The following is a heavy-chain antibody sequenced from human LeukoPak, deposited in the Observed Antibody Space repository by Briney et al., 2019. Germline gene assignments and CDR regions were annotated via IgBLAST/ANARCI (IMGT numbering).Heavy chain of an antibody. CDR3: VTDLVIKGYFDY. J-gene: IGHJ4*02. D-gene: IGHD2-21*01. CDR2: IRRKTDGETT. Sequence: GGSLRLSCAASGFTFSSYSMNWVRQVPGKGLEWVGRIRRKTDGETTDHAAPVKGRFTISRDDSKNTLYLQMNSLKTEDTAVYYCVTDLVIKGYFDYWGQGALVTVSS. V-gene: IGHV3-15*01. CDR1: GFTFSSYS.